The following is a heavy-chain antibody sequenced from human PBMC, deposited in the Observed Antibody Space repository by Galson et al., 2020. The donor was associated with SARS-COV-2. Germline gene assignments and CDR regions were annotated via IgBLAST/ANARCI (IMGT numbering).Heavy chain of an antibody. V-gene: IGHV3-20*04. CDR3: AREGPASGVFDY. J-gene: IGHJ4*02. D-gene: IGHD2-2*01. CDR2: ITWNGVSI. CDR1: GFTFDVYG. Sequence: GESLKISCAVSGFTFDVYGMSWVRQAPGKALEWVSGITWNGVSIGYADSVKGRFTISRDNAKNSLYLQMNSLRAEDTALYYCAREGPASGVFDYWGPGTLVTVSS.